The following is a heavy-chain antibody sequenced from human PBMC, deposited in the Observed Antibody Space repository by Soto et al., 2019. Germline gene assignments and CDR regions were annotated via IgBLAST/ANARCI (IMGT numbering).Heavy chain of an antibody. J-gene: IGHJ4*02. D-gene: IGHD3-22*01. CDR3: ARGYYDSSGYYYDPPYFDY. CDR1: GGTLSSYA. CDR2: IIPIFGTA. Sequence: QVQLVQSGAEVKKPGSSVKVSCKASGGTLSSYAISWVRQAPGQGLEWMGGIIPIFGTANYAQKFQGRVTITADESTSTAYMELSSLRSEDTAVYYCARGYYDSSGYYYDPPYFDYWGQGTLVTVSS. V-gene: IGHV1-69*01.